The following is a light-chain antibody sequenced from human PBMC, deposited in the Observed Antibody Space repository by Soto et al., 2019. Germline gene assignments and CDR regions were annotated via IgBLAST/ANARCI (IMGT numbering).Light chain of an antibody. Sequence: DIQLTQSPSFLSASVRDRVTITCRASQDIGTSLAWYQQRPGKAPKVLITAASTSQSEVPPRFSGSGSGTEFNLAISSLQPEDRANYYCQQLNTYPLTFGGGTKVEI. CDR3: QQLNTYPLT. V-gene: IGKV1-9*01. CDR2: AAS. CDR1: QDIGTS. J-gene: IGKJ4*01.